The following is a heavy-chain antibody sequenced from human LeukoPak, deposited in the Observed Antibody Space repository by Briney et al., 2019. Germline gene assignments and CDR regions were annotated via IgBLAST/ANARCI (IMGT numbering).Heavy chain of an antibody. Sequence: GASVKVSCKASGYTFTGYYIHWVRRAPGQGLEWMGWINPNSGDTHYAQKFQGRVTMTRDTSISTAYMELSRLRSDDTAMYYCARGSTVGATESLGFDYWGQGNPVTVSS. D-gene: IGHD1-26*01. CDR1: GYTFTGYY. CDR3: ARGSTVGATESLGFDY. V-gene: IGHV1-2*02. CDR2: INPNSGDT. J-gene: IGHJ4*02.